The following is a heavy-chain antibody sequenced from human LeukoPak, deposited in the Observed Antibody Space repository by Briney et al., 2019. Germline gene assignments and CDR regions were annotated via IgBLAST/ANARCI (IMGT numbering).Heavy chain of an antibody. D-gene: IGHD3-10*01. CDR3: ARVLLWFGEPTYGMDV. CDR1: GFTFSTYA. V-gene: IGHV3-53*01. J-gene: IGHJ6*02. Sequence: GGSLRLSCAASGFTFSTYAMSWVRQAPGKGLEWVSVIYSGGSTYYADSVKGRFTISRDNSKNTLYLQMNSLRAEDTAVYYCARVLLWFGEPTYGMDVWGQGTTVTVSS. CDR2: IYSGGST.